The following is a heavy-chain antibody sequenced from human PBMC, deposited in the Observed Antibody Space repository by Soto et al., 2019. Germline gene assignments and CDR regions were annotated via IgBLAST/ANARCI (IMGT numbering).Heavy chain of an antibody. CDR1: GFTFRTYG. Sequence: GGSLRLSCAASGFTFRTYGMYWVRQAPGKGLEWVAVIWYDASNKYYADSVKGRFTISRDNSRNTLYLQMNSLRADDTAVYYCADAATTYGYRGYGMDVWGQGTTVTVSS. V-gene: IGHV3-33*01. CDR2: IWYDASNK. CDR3: ADAATTYGYRGYGMDV. D-gene: IGHD5-18*01. J-gene: IGHJ6*02.